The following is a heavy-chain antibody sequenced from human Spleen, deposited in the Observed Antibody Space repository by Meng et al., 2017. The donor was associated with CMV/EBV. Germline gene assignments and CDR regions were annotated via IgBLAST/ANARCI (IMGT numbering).Heavy chain of an antibody. J-gene: IGHJ3*01. Sequence: GESLKISCAASGFTFSNYTLHWVRQAPGKGLEWVALISYGGNNKYYADSVKGRFTISRDNSKNTLYLQMNSLRAEDTAVYYCARLWDTTPYEAFDLWGQGTMVTVSS. V-gene: IGHV3-30-3*01. CDR3: ARLWDTTPYEAFDL. CDR1: GFTFSNYT. D-gene: IGHD1-1*01. CDR2: ISYGGNNK.